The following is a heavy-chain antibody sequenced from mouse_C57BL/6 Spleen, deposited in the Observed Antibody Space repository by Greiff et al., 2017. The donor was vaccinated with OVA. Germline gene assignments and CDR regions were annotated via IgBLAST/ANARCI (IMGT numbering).Heavy chain of an antibody. Sequence: EVKLMESGGGLVKPGGSLKLSCAASGFTFSDYGMHWVRQAPEKGLEWVAYISSGSSTIYYADTVKGRFTISRDNAKNTLFLQMTSLRSEDTAMYYCARQDGGYFDYWGQGTTLTVSS. J-gene: IGHJ2*01. V-gene: IGHV5-17*01. CDR2: ISSGSSTI. CDR1: GFTFSDYG. CDR3: ARQDGGYFDY.